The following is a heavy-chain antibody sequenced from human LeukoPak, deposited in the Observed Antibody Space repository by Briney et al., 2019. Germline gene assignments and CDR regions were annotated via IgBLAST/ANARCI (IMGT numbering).Heavy chain of an antibody. D-gene: IGHD3-3*01. J-gene: IGHJ6*03. CDR1: GGSISSYY. V-gene: IGHV4-59*01. CDR3: ARDRAYYDFWSGYYGYYYMDV. Sequence: SETLSLTCTVPGGSISSYYWSWIRQPPGKGLEWIGYIYYSGSTNYNPSLKSRVTISVDTSKNQFSLKLSSVTAADTAVYYCARDRAYYDFWSGYYGYYYMDVWGKGTTVTVSS. CDR2: IYYSGST.